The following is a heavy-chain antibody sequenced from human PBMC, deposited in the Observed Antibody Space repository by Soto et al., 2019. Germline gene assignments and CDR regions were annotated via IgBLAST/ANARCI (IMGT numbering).Heavy chain of an antibody. Sequence: QLQLQESGPGLVKPSETLSLTCTVSGGSISSSSYYWGWIRQPPGKGLEWIGSIYYSGSTYYNPSLKSRVTISVDTSKNQFSLKLSSVTAADTAVYYCARPLGVVTTSGPGVCWFDPWGQGTLVTVSS. CDR1: GGSISSSSYY. CDR3: ARPLGVVTTSGPGVCWFDP. D-gene: IGHD3-3*01. J-gene: IGHJ5*02. CDR2: IYYSGST. V-gene: IGHV4-39*01.